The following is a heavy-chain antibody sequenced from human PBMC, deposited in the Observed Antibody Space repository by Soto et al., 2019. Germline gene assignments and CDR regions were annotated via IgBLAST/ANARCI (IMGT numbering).Heavy chain of an antibody. CDR2: INYRGGT. V-gene: IGHV4-39*01. Sequence: SETLSLTCTASGGSITSVHSYWGWIRQPPGKGLEWIGIINYRGGTSYNPSLKSRVTISADTSKNQFSLKLSSVTAADTAVFYCASYRSSTMLDYWGQGALVTVS. J-gene: IGHJ4*02. CDR3: ASYRSSTMLDY. D-gene: IGHD3-10*01. CDR1: GGSITSVHSY.